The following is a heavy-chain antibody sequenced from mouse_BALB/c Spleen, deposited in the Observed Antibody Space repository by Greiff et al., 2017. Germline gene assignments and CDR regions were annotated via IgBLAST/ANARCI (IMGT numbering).Heavy chain of an antibody. CDR1: GFTFSSYA. Sequence: EVKLMESGGGLVKPGGSLKLSCAASGFTFSSYAMSWVRQSPEKRLEWVAEISSGGSYTYYPDTVTGRFTISRDNAKNTLYLEMSSLRSEDTAMYYCARKLYGNYGRGYAMDYWGQGTSVTVSS. CDR3: ARKLYGNYGRGYAMDY. D-gene: IGHD2-1*01. J-gene: IGHJ4*01. V-gene: IGHV5-9-4*01. CDR2: ISSGGSYT.